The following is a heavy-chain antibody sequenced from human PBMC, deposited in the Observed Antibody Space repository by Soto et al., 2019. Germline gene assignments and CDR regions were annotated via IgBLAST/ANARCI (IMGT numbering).Heavy chain of an antibody. V-gene: IGHV3-30*18. CDR3: AKGSTKVSSWQYYYGMDV. J-gene: IGHJ6*02. Sequence: QVQLVESGGGVVQPGRSLRLSCAASGFTFSSYGMHWVRQAPGKGLEWVAVISYDGSNKYYADSVKGRFTISRDNSKNTLYLQMNRLRAEDTAVYYCAKGSTKVSSWQYYYGMDVWGQGTTVTGSS. CDR1: GFTFSSYG. D-gene: IGHD6-13*01. CDR2: ISYDGSNK.